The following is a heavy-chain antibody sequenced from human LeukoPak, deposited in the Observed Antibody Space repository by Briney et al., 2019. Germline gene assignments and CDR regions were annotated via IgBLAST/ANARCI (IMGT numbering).Heavy chain of an antibody. CDR2: IIPIFGTA. J-gene: IGHJ4*02. CDR3: ARDGSPWEGQLERLVY. CDR1: GGTFSSYA. Sequence: GSSVKVSCKASGGTFSSYAISWVRQAPGQGLEWMGGIIPIFGTANYAQKFQGRATITADESTSTAYMELSSLRSEDTAVYYCARDGSPWEGQLERLVYWGQGTLVTVSS. V-gene: IGHV1-69*01. D-gene: IGHD1-1*01.